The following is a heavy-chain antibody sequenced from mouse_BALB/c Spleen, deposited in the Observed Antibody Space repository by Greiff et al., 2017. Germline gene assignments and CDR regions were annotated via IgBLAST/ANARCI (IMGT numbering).Heavy chain of an antibody. Sequence: VMLVESGPGLVAPSQSLSITCTVSGFSLTGYGVNWVRQPPGKGLEWLGMIWGDGSTDYNSALKSRLSISKDNSKSQVFLKMNSLQTDDTARYYCARDAPPGTGYYAMDYWGQGTSVTVSS. CDR2: IWGDGST. CDR3: ARDAPPGTGYYAMDY. V-gene: IGHV2-6-7*01. CDR1: GFSLTGYG. D-gene: IGHD4-1*01. J-gene: IGHJ4*01.